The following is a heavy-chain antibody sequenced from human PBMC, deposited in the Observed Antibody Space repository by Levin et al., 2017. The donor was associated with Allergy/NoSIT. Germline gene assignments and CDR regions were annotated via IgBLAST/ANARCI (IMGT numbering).Heavy chain of an antibody. CDR3: ARDGSEHHY. J-gene: IGHJ4*02. Sequence: LSLTCAASGFSFSSSWMSWVRQAPGKGLEWVANIKEDGNEKNYVDSVKGRFTISRDNAKNSLYLQMNSLRAEDTAVYYCARDGSEHHYWGQGTLVTVSS. CDR2: IKEDGNEK. D-gene: IGHD3-10*01. CDR1: GFSFSSSW. V-gene: IGHV3-7*01.